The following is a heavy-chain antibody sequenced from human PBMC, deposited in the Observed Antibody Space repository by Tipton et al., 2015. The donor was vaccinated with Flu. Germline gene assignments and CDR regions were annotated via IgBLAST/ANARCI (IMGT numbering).Heavy chain of an antibody. CDR2: IKQDGSGK. V-gene: IGHV3-7*01. J-gene: IGHJ4*02. CDR1: GFTFSYYW. CDR3: VRTSRGLFDY. D-gene: IGHD1-14*01. Sequence: SLRLSCAGSGFTFSYYWMSWVRQAPGKGLEWVANIKQDGSGKYYADSVRGRFTVSRDNAENSLYLQMSSLRAEDTAVYYCVRTSRGLFDYWGQGSLVTVSS.